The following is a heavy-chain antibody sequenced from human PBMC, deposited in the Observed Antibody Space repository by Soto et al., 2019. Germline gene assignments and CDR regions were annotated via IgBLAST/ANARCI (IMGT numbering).Heavy chain of an antibody. CDR1: GDSMTGSVW. Sequence: SETLSLTCTVSGDSMTGSVWLTWVRQPPGRGLEWIGEVFHTGNTNYNPSLKSRVTMSVDKSTNEFSLKVTSVTAADTAIYYCARKAWVRFDYWGQGALVTVSS. V-gene: IGHV4-4*02. J-gene: IGHJ4*02. CDR2: VFHTGNT. CDR3: ARKAWVRFDY. D-gene: IGHD7-27*01.